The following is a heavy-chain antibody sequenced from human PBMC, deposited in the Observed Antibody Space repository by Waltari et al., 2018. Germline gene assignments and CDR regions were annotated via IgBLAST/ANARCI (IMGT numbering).Heavy chain of an antibody. Sequence: EVQLVQSGAEVKKPGESLKISCKGSGYSFTSYWIGRVRLMHGKGLEWMGIIYPGDSDTRYSPSFQGQVTISADKSISTAYLQWSSLKASDTAMYYCARLAAYGATTMGLGLDYWGQGTLVTVSS. V-gene: IGHV5-51*01. CDR1: GYSFTSYW. J-gene: IGHJ4*02. CDR2: IYPGDSDT. D-gene: IGHD4-17*01. CDR3: ARLAAYGATTMGLGLDY.